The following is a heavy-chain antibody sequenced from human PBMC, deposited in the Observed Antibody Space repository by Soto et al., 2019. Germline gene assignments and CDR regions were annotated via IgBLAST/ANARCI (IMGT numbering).Heavy chain of an antibody. D-gene: IGHD5-12*01. Sequence: SVKVSCKASGGTFSSYAISWVRQAPGQGLEWMGGVIPIFGTANYAQKFQGRVTITADKSTSTAYMELSSLRSEDTAVYYCARDPWATRYYYYGMDVWGQGTTVTVSS. CDR3: ARDPWATRYYYYGMDV. J-gene: IGHJ6*02. CDR2: VIPIFGTA. CDR1: GGTFSSYA. V-gene: IGHV1-69*06.